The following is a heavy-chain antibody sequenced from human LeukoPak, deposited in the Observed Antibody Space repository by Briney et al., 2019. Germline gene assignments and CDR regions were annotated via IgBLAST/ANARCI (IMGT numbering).Heavy chain of an antibody. CDR2: SYHGGST. CDR3: ARGPSAGDFPYYYFDY. V-gene: IGHV4-4*02. J-gene: IGHJ4*02. D-gene: IGHD2-21*02. Sequence: TSSGTLSLTCAVSGGSISSSDWWSWVRQPPGKGLGWIGESYHGGSTNYNPSLKSRVTISVDKSKNQFSLKLSSVTAADTAVYYCARGPSAGDFPYYYFDYWGQGTLVTVSS. CDR1: GGSISSSDW.